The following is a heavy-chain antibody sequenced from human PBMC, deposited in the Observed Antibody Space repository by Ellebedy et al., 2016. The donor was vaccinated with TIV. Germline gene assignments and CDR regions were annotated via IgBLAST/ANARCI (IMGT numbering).Heavy chain of an antibody. V-gene: IGHV1-69*13. D-gene: IGHD6-19*01. CDR3: ARSRQWPQGDYYYGMDV. J-gene: IGHJ6*02. CDR1: GGTFSSYA. CDR2: IIPIFGTA. Sequence: AASVKVSCKASGGTFSSYAICWVRQAPGQGLEWMGGIIPIFGTANYAQKFQGRVTITADESTSTAYMELSSLRSEDTAVYYCARSRQWPQGDYYYGMDVWGQGTTVTVSS.